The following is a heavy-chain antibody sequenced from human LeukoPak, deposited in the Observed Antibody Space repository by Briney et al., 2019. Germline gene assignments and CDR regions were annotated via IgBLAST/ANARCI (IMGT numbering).Heavy chain of an antibody. CDR3: ARAGGDYGRRGHWYFDL. D-gene: IGHD4-17*01. Sequence: ASVKVSCKASGYTFTSYYMHWVRQAPGQGLEWMGIINPSGGSTSYAQKFQGRVTMTRDMSTSTVYMELSSLRSEDTAVYYCARAGGDYGRRGHWYFDLWGRGTLVTVSS. V-gene: IGHV1-46*01. J-gene: IGHJ2*01. CDR2: INPSGGST. CDR1: GYTFTSYY.